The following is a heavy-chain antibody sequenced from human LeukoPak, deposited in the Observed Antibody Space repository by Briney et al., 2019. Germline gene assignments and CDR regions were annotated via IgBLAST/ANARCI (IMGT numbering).Heavy chain of an antibody. CDR3: ARPFYGDYANRPFDY. Sequence: GGSLRLSCAASGFAFSSYSMNWVRQAPGKGLEWVSSISSSSSYIYYADSVKGRFTISRDNAKNSLYLQMNSLRAEDTAVYYCARPFYGDYANRPFDYWGQGTLVTVSS. CDR1: GFAFSSYS. V-gene: IGHV3-21*01. D-gene: IGHD4-17*01. CDR2: ISSSSSYI. J-gene: IGHJ4*02.